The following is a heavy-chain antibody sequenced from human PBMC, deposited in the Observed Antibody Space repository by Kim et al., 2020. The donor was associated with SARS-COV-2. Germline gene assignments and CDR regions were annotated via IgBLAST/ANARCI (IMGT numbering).Heavy chain of an antibody. J-gene: IGHJ2*01. CDR2: IYPGDSDT. V-gene: IGHV5-51*01. CDR3: ARHLGDYYGSGSPNWYFDP. CDR1: GYSFTSYW. D-gene: IGHD3-10*01. Sequence: GESLKISCKGSGYSFTSYWIGWVRQMPGKGLEWMGIIYPGDSDTRYSPSFQGQVTISADKSISTAYLQWSSLKASDTAMYYCARHLGDYYGSGSPNWYFDPWGRSPLVPVSS.